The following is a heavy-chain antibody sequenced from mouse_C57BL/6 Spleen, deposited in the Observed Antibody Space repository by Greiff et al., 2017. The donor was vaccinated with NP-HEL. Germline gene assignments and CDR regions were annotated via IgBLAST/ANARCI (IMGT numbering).Heavy chain of an antibody. Sequence: EVKLQESGPGLVKPSQSLSLTCSVTGYSITSGYYWNWIRQFPGNKLEWMGYISYDGSNNYNPSLKNRISITRDTSKNQFFLKLNSVTTEDTATYYCARGVYSNLFAYWGQGTLVTVSA. D-gene: IGHD2-5*01. V-gene: IGHV3-6*01. J-gene: IGHJ3*01. CDR1: GYSITSGYY. CDR2: ISYDGSN. CDR3: ARGVYSNLFAY.